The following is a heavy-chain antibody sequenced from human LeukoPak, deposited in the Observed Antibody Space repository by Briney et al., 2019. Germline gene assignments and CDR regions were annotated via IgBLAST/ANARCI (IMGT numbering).Heavy chain of an antibody. CDR3: ARSKQFPLWFGELPINNWFDP. CDR1: GYSISSGYY. CDR2: IYYSGST. J-gene: IGHJ5*02. V-gene: IGHV4-61*01. D-gene: IGHD3-10*01. Sequence: SETLSLTCTVSGYSISSGYYWGWIRQPPGKGLEWIGYIYYSGSTNYNPSLKSRVTISVDTSKNQFSLKLSSVTAADTAVYYCARSKQFPLWFGELPINNWFDPWGQGTLVTVSS.